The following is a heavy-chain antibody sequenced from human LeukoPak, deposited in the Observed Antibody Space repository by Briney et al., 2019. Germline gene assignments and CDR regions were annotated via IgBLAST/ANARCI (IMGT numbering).Heavy chain of an antibody. CDR1: GGSISSYY. V-gene: IGHV4-59*12. Sequence: SETLSLTCTVSGGSISSYYWSWIRQPPGKGLEWIGYIYYSGSTNYNPSLKSRVTISVDTSKNQFSLKLSSVTAADTAVYYCARFRQEYSSSWPFDYWGQGTLVTVSS. J-gene: IGHJ4*02. CDR3: ARFRQEYSSSWPFDY. D-gene: IGHD6-13*01. CDR2: IYYSGST.